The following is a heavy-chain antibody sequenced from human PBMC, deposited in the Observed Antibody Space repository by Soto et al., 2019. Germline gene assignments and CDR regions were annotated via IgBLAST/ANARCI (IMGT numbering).Heavy chain of an antibody. Sequence: EVQLLESGGGLVQPGGSLRLSCSTSGFTFSTYAMNWVRQAPGKGLEWVSGLSGSGGTTYYADSVRGRFTISRDNSKNTLFLQMNSLRAEDTALYYCAKQRADYGSGSDTYYFDFWAREPWSPSPQ. CDR3: AKQRADYGSGSDTYYFDF. CDR1: GFTFSTYA. V-gene: IGHV3-23*01. J-gene: IGHJ4*02. CDR2: LSGSGGTT. D-gene: IGHD3-10*01.